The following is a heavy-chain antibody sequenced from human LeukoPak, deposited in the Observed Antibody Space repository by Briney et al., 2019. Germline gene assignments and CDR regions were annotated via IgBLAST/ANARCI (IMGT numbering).Heavy chain of an antibody. CDR3: AREGIAAAGTVDY. V-gene: IGHV3-7*01. CDR1: GFTFSSYW. Sequence: GALRLSCAASGFTFSSYWMSWVRQAPGKGLEWVPNIKQDGSEKYYVDSVKGRFTISRDNAKNSLYLQMNSLRAEDTAVYYCAREGIAAAGTVDYWGQGTLVTVSS. CDR2: IKQDGSEK. J-gene: IGHJ4*02. D-gene: IGHD6-13*01.